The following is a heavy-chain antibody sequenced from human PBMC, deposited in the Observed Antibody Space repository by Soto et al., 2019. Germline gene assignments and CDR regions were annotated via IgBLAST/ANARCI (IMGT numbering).Heavy chain of an antibody. CDR2: INAGNGNT. CDR3: ATSIKLAGDY. CDR1: GYTFTSYA. V-gene: IGHV1-3*01. Sequence: QVQLVQSGAEVKKPGASVKVSCKASGYTFTSYAMHWVRQAPGQRREWMGWINAGNGNTKYSQKFQGRVTITRDTSASTAYMELSSLRSEDTAVYYWATSIKLAGDYWGQVTLVTVAS. D-gene: IGHD6-6*01. J-gene: IGHJ4*02.